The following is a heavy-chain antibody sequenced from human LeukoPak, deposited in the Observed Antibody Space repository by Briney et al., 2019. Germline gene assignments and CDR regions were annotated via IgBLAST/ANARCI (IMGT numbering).Heavy chain of an antibody. CDR3: VKGLNWNDLVVDY. V-gene: IGHV3-23*01. Sequence: GGSLRPSCAASGFTFSSYAMSWVRQAPGKGLEWVSAISGSGGSTYYADSVKGRFTISRDNSKNTLYLQMNSLRAEDTAVYYCVKGLNWNDLVVDYWGQGTLVTVSS. J-gene: IGHJ4*02. CDR1: GFTFSSYA. CDR2: ISGSGGST. D-gene: IGHD1-1*01.